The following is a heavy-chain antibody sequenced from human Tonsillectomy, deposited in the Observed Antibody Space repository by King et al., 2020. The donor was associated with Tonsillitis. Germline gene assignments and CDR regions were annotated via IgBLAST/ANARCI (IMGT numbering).Heavy chain of an antibody. D-gene: IGHD3-9*01. CDR3: SRGERHDICMDV. J-gene: IGHJ6*02. Sequence: QLQESGPGLVKPSETLSFTCTVSGGSISSYYWSWIRQPPGKGLEWIGHIYHSGSTNYNPSLKSRVTILGDTSKNQLTLKLSSVTAADTAVYYCSRGERHDICMDVWGQGTTVTVAS. V-gene: IGHV4-59*01. CDR2: IYHSGST. CDR1: GGSISSYY.